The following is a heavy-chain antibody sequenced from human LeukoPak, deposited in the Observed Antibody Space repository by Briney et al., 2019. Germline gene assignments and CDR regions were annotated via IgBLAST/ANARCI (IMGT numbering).Heavy chain of an antibody. V-gene: IGHV3-30*18. Sequence: GRSLRLSCAAFGFTFSSYGMHWVRQAPGKGLEWVAVMSYDGSNKFYADSVKGRFTISRDNSKNTLYLQMNSLRAEDTAVYYCAKVLFPREAAMVSDFDYWGQGTLVTVSS. CDR1: GFTFSSYG. CDR2: MSYDGSNK. J-gene: IGHJ4*02. D-gene: IGHD5-18*01. CDR3: AKVLFPREAAMVSDFDY.